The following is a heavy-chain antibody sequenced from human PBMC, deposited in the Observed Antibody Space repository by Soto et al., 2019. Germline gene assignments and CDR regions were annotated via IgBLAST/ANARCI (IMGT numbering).Heavy chain of an antibody. CDR3: ARSPIRLPVRADSDY. Sequence: QVQLVQSGADVKKPGASVKVSCKASGYTFTSYGISWVRQAPGQGLEWMGWISAYNGNKNYAQKLQGRVTKTTDTSTSTAYMELRSLRSDDTAVYYCARSPIRLPVRADSDYWGQGTLVTVSS. J-gene: IGHJ4*02. CDR2: ISAYNGNK. CDR1: GYTFTSYG. V-gene: IGHV1-18*04. D-gene: IGHD4-17*01.